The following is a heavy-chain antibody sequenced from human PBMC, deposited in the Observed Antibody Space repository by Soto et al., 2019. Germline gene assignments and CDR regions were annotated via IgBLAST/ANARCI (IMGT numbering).Heavy chain of an antibody. J-gene: IGHJ4*02. CDR2: ISGSGGST. CDR1: GFTFSSYA. V-gene: IGHV3-23*01. CDR3: AKGGYGDYRIQNHVGDGM. Sequence: EVQLLESGGGLVQPGGSLRLSCAASGFTFSSYAMSWVRQAPGKGLEWVSAISGSGGSTYYADSVKGRFTISRDNSKNTLYLQMNSLRAEDTAVYYCAKGGYGDYRIQNHVGDGMWGQGTLVTVSS. D-gene: IGHD4-17*01.